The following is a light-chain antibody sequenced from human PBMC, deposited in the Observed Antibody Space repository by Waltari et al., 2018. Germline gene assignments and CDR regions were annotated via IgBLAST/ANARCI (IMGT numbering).Light chain of an antibody. V-gene: IGKV3-11*01. Sequence: EIVLTQSPATLSLSPGERATLSCRASKSVSSYLAWYQQKPGQAPRLLIYDASNRATGIPARFRGSGSGTDFTLTISSLEPEDFAVYYCQQRSHWPTFGGGTKVEIK. CDR2: DAS. CDR3: QQRSHWPT. J-gene: IGKJ4*01. CDR1: KSVSSY.